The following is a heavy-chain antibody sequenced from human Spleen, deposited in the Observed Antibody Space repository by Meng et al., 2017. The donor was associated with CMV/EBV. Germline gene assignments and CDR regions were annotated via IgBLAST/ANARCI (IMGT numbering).Heavy chain of an antibody. Sequence: GESLKISCAASGFTFSSYAMSWVRQAPGKGPEWVSAISGSGSSTYYADSVKGRFTISRDNSKNTLYLQMNSLRAEDTAVYYCTKGRIAAAGQFDYWGQGTLVTVSS. CDR1: GFTFSSYA. CDR2: ISGSGSST. J-gene: IGHJ4*02. V-gene: IGHV3-23*01. D-gene: IGHD6-13*01. CDR3: TKGRIAAAGQFDY.